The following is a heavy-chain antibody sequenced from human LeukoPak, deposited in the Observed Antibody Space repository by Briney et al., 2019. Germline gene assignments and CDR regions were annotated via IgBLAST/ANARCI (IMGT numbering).Heavy chain of an antibody. CDR2: ISYDGSTK. CDR3: AKDLHYYGPGSSPQY. J-gene: IGHJ4*02. V-gene: IGHV3-30*18. Sequence: PGGSLRLSCEASGFTFSNYAMHWVRRAPGKGLEWVALISYDGSTKHYADSVKGRFTISRDNSKNTLSLQINSLRSEDTAVYYCAKDLHYYGPGSSPQYWGQGTLVAVPS. D-gene: IGHD3-10*01. CDR1: GFTFSNYA.